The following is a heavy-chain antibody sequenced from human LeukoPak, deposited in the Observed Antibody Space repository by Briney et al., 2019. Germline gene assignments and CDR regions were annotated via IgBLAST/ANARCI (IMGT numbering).Heavy chain of an antibody. Sequence: PSETLSLTCTVSGVPTTTFYWSWIRQPPGKGLEWIGSVSYAGSTNYNPSLKSRVTLSIDTSNNQFSLRLSSVTTADTGLYFCARDRTRDGYNYGGSSYYYGLDVWGRGTTVSVSS. V-gene: IGHV4-59*01. CDR1: GVPTTTFY. D-gene: IGHD5-24*01. CDR2: VSYAGST. CDR3: ARDRTRDGYNYGGSSYYYGLDV. J-gene: IGHJ6*02.